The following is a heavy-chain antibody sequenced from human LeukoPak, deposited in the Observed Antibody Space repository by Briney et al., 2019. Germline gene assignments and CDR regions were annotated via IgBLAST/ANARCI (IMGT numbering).Heavy chain of an antibody. J-gene: IGHJ5*02. Sequence: ASVKVSCKASGYTFTGYYMHWVRQAPGQGLEWMGRINPNSGGTNYAQKFQGGVTMTRDTSISTAYMELSRLRSDDTAVYYCARQRSRDGYTKWFDPWGQGTLVTVSS. CDR3: ARQRSRDGYTKWFDP. CDR2: INPNSGGT. CDR1: GYTFTGYY. D-gene: IGHD5-24*01. V-gene: IGHV1-2*06.